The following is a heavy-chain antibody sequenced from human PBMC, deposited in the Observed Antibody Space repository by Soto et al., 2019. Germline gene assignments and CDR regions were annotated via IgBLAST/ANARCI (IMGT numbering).Heavy chain of an antibody. J-gene: IGHJ6*02. D-gene: IGHD2-2*01. Sequence: SVKVSCKASGGTFSSYAISWVRQAPGQGLEWMGGIIPIFGTANYAQKFQGRVTITADESTSTAYMELSSLRSEDTAVYYCALYCSSTSCYVNHYYYGMDVWGQGTTVTVSS. V-gene: IGHV1-69*13. CDR1: GGTFSSYA. CDR2: IIPIFGTA. CDR3: ALYCSSTSCYVNHYYYGMDV.